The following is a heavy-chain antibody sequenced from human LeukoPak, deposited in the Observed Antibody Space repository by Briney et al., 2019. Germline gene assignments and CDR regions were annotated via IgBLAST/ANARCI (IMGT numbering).Heavy chain of an antibody. CDR2: IYYSGSA. CDR3: ARAGIVVALDY. CDR1: GGSISSYY. V-gene: IGHV4-59*01. Sequence: PSETLSLTCTVSGGSISSYYWSWIRQPPGKRLEWIGYIYYSGSANYNPSLKSRVTISVDTSKNQFSLKLSSVTAADTAVYYCARAGIVVALDYWGQGTLVTVSS. D-gene: IGHD3-22*01. J-gene: IGHJ4*02.